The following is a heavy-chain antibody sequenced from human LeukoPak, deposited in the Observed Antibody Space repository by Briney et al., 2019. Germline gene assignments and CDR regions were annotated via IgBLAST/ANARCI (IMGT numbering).Heavy chain of an antibody. V-gene: IGHV5-51*01. CDR2: IYPGDSDT. J-gene: IGHJ4*02. CDR3: ARPYYYDSSGWYFDH. CDR1: GSRFTSYW. D-gene: IGHD3-22*01. Sequence: HGESLKISCKGSGSRFTSYWIGWVRQMPGKGLEWMGIIYPGDSDTRYSPSFQGQVTISADKSVSTAYLQWISLKASDTAMYYCARPYYYDSSGWYFDHRGQGTLVTVSS.